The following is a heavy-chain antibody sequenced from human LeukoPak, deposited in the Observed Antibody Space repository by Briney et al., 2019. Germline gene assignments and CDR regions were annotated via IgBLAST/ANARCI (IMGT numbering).Heavy chain of an antibody. J-gene: IGHJ3*02. V-gene: IGHV4-59*01. CDR3: ARGSLYDFWSGYPYAFDI. D-gene: IGHD3-3*01. CDR2: IYYSGST. CDR1: GGSFSSYY. Sequence: SETLSLTCTVSGGSFSSYYWTWIRQPPGKGLEWIGNIYYSGSTNYNPSLKSRVTISVDTSKNQFSLKLSSVTAADTAVYYCARGSLYDFWSGYPYAFDIWGQGTMVTVSS.